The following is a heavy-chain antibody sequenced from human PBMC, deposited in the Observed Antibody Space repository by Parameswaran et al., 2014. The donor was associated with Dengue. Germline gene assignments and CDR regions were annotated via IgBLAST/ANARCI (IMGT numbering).Heavy chain of an antibody. J-gene: IGHJ4*02. CDR3: ATPTVVSLRQGDY. CDR2: ISSSSNII. V-gene: IGHV3-48*03. Sequence: VRQAPGKGLEWVSYISSSSNIIYYEDSVRGRFTISRDNAKNSLYLQMNSLRADDTAVYYCATPTVVSLRQGDYWGQGTLVTVSS. D-gene: IGHD4-23*01.